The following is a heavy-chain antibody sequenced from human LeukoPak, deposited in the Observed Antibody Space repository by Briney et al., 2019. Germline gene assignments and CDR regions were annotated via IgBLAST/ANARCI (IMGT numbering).Heavy chain of an antibody. CDR1: GYTFTNYI. J-gene: IGHJ6*02. CDR2: INAGNGNT. V-gene: IGHV1-3*01. Sequence: ASVKVSCTTSGYTFTNYIIHWVRQAPGQRLEWMGWINAGNGNTEYSQKFQDRVTVTRDTSATTAYMELRSLGSEDTAVYYCARVVTRLREGDYYYDMDVWGQGTTVTVSS. D-gene: IGHD1-26*01. CDR3: ARVVTRLREGDYYYDMDV.